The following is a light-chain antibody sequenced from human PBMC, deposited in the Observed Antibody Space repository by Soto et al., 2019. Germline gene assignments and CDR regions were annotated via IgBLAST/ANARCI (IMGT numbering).Light chain of an antibody. Sequence: QSVLTQPPSASGSPGQSVTISCTGTRSDVGANNYVSWYQQHPGKAPKLMIYDVTKRPSGVPDRFSGSKSSNTASLTVSGLQAEDEADYYCCSYAGANRVFGNGTKLTVL. J-gene: IGLJ1*01. CDR3: CSYAGANRV. V-gene: IGLV2-8*01. CDR2: DVT. CDR1: RSDVGANNY.